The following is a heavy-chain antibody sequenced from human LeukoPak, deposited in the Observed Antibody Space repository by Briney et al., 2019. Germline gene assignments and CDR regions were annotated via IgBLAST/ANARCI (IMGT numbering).Heavy chain of an antibody. CDR3: ARGATRGPLGY. V-gene: IGHV3-53*01. Sequence: GGSLRLSCAASGFTVSSNYMSWVRQAPGKGLEWVSVIYSGGSTYYADSVKGRFTISRDNSKDTLYLQTNSLRAEDTAVYYCARGATRGPLGYWGQGTLVTVSS. J-gene: IGHJ4*02. CDR2: IYSGGST. D-gene: IGHD3-16*01. CDR1: GFTVSSNY.